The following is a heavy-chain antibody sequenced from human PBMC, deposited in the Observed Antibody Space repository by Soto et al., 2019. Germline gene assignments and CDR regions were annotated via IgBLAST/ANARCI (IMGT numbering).Heavy chain of an antibody. CDR2: IIPIFGPA. J-gene: IGHJ4*02. V-gene: IGHV1-69*01. CDR3: GRGSSWTKVEY. Sequence: QVQLVQSGAEVKKPGSSEKVSCKASGGTVSNSAISWLRQAPGQGLEWMGGIIPIFGPATYSQKFQDRVTITTDESTGTGYMELSSLTSEDTAVYSCGRGSSWTKVEYWGQGTLVTVSS. D-gene: IGHD6-13*01. CDR1: GGTVSNSA.